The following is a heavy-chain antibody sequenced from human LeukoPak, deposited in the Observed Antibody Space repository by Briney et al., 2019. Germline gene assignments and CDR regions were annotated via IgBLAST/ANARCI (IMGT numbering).Heavy chain of an antibody. CDR2: ISSSSSYI. J-gene: IGHJ3*02. V-gene: IGHV3-21*01. CDR3: ARATGSNAFDI. CDR1: GFTFSSYT. D-gene: IGHD3-9*01. Sequence: GGSLRLSCAASGFTFSSYTMNWVRQAPGKGLEWVSSISSSSSYIYYADSLKGRFTISRDNAKNSLYLQMNGLRVEDTAVYYCARATGSNAFDIWGQGTMVTVSS.